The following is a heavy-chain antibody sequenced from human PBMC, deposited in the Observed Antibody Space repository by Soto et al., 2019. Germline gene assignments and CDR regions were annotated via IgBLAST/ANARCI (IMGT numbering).Heavy chain of an antibody. CDR2: IIPIFGTA. J-gene: IGHJ6*02. CDR1: GGTFSSYA. Sequence: QVQLVQSGAEVKKPGSSVKVSCKASGGTFSSYAISWVRQAPGQGLEWMGGIIPIFGTANYAQKFQGRVTITADESTSTAYMELSSLRSEDTAVYYCAKSRDGYNPPLYCYYYGMDVWGQGTTVTVSS. D-gene: IGHD5-12*01. V-gene: IGHV1-69*01. CDR3: AKSRDGYNPPLYCYYYGMDV.